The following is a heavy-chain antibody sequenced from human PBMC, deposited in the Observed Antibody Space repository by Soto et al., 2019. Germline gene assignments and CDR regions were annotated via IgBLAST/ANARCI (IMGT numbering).Heavy chain of an antibody. CDR1: GGSISSYY. D-gene: IGHD3-3*01. CDR3: ARQYDFWSGYYTGSVLGAFDI. Sequence: QVQLQESGPGLVKPSETLSLTCTVSGGSISSYYWSWIRQPPGKGLEWIGYIYYSGSTNYNPSLKSRVTISVDTSKNQFSLKLSSVTAADTAVYYCARQYDFWSGYYTGSVLGAFDIWGQGTMVTVSS. CDR2: IYYSGST. J-gene: IGHJ3*02. V-gene: IGHV4-59*08.